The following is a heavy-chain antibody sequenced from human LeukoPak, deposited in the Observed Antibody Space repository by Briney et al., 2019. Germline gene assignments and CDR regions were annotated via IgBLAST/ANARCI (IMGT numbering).Heavy chain of an antibody. V-gene: IGHV3-33*01. CDR2: IWYDGTNK. J-gene: IGHJ5*02. CDR3: ATCGGSCFLGWFDP. Sequence: GGSLRLSCAASGFTFSSYGMHWVRQAPGKGLEWVALIWYDGTNKYYADSVKGRFTISRDNSKNTLYLQMNSLRAEDTAVYYCATCGGSCFLGWFDPWGQGTLVTVSS. D-gene: IGHD2-15*01. CDR1: GFTFSSYG.